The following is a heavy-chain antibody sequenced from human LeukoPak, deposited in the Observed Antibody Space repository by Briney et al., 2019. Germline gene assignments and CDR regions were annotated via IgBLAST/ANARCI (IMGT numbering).Heavy chain of an antibody. D-gene: IGHD6-13*01. V-gene: IGHV3-9*01. CDR1: GFTFDDYA. CDR3: AKDISAAGTANYYFDY. J-gene: IGHJ4*02. Sequence: GRSLRLSCAASGFTFDDYAMHWVRQAPGKGLEWVSGISWNSGSIGYADSVKGRFTISRDNAKNSLYLQMNSLRAEDTALYYCAKDISAAGTANYYFDYWGQGTLVTVSS. CDR2: ISWNSGSI.